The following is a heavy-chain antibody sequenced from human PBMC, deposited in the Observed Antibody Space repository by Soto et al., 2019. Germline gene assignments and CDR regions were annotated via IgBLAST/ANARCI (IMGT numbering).Heavy chain of an antibody. CDR2: INHSGST. J-gene: IGHJ4*02. CDR1: GVSFSGYY. D-gene: IGHD2-15*01. CDR3: ARGVCSGGSCYSANDFDY. Sequence: SETLSLTCAVYGVSFSGYYWSWIRQPPGKGLEWIGEINHSGSTNYNPSLKSRVTISVDTSKNQFSLKLSSVTAADTAVYYCARGVCSGGSCYSANDFDYWGQGTLVTVSS. V-gene: IGHV4-34*01.